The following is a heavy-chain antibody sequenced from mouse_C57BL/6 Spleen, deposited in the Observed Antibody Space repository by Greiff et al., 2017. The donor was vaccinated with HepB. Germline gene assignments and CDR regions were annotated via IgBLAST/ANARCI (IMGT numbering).Heavy chain of an antibody. CDR3: ARCPEYYAMDY. Sequence: EVMLVESGGGLVQPGGSLSLSCAASGFTFTDYYMSWVRQPPGKALEWLGFIRNKANGYTTEYSASVKGRFTISRDNSQSILYLQMNALRAEDSATYYCARCPEYYAMDYWGQGTSVTVSS. V-gene: IGHV7-3*01. CDR2: IRNKANGYTT. J-gene: IGHJ4*01. CDR1: GFTFTDYY.